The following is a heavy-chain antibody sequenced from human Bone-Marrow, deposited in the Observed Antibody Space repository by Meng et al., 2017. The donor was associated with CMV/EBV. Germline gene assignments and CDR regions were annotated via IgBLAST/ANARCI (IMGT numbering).Heavy chain of an antibody. V-gene: IGHV3-21*01. Sequence: GGSLRFSCAASGFTFSSYSMNWVRQAPGKGLEWVSSISSSSRYIYYADSVKRRFTISRDNAKNSLYLQMNSLRAEDTAVYYCAVPSYVLDYWGQGTLVTVSS. CDR1: GFTFSSYS. CDR3: AVPSYVLDY. J-gene: IGHJ4*02. CDR2: ISSSSRYI. D-gene: IGHD2-8*01.